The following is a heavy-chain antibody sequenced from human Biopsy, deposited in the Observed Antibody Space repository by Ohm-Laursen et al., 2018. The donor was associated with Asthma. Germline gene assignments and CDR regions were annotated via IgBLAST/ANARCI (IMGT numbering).Heavy chain of an antibody. Sequence: SSVKVSCKSLGGTFNTYVIGWVRQAPGQGLEWMGGINSVFGTTTYPQKFQDRVTIAADDSTSTAYMELSSLRSEDTAVYYCARKAGSCISRTCYSLDFWGQGTLVTVSS. CDR3: ARKAGSCISRTCYSLDF. CDR1: GGTFNTYV. D-gene: IGHD2-2*01. CDR2: INSVFGTT. V-gene: IGHV1-69*01. J-gene: IGHJ4*02.